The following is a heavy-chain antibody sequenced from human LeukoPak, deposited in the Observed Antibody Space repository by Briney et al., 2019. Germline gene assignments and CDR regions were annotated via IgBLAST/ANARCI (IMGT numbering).Heavy chain of an antibody. J-gene: IGHJ5*02. CDR2: ISYDGSNK. Sequence: PGRSLRLSCAASGFTFSSYGMHWVRQAPGKGLEWVADISYDGSNKYYADSVKGRFTISRDNSKNTLYLQMNSLRAEDTAVYYCAKDLYYYDSSGYSAWGQGTLVTVSS. CDR1: GFTFSSYG. CDR3: AKDLYYYDSSGYSA. V-gene: IGHV3-30*18. D-gene: IGHD3-22*01.